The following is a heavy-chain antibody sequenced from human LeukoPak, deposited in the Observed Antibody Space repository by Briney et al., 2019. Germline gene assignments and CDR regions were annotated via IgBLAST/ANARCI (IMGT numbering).Heavy chain of an antibody. CDR3: AKDSRLQYGGGAFHI. V-gene: IGHV4-59*01. D-gene: IGHD4-11*01. J-gene: IGHJ3*02. Sequence: SETLSLTCTVSGDSIISYYWNWIRQSPGKGLEWIGYISHSGSTKYNPSLKSRVTISVDTSKNVFSLKLKSVTAADTAVYYCAKDSRLQYGGGAFHIWGQGTMVTVSS. CDR2: ISHSGST. CDR1: GDSIISYY.